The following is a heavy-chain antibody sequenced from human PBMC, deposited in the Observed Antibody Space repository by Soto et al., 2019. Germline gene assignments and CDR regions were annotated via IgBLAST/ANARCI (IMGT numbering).Heavy chain of an antibody. V-gene: IGHV4-30-4*01. CDR1: GGSINSGAYY. D-gene: IGHD5-18*01. Sequence: SGTLSLTFSVYGGSINSGAYYWGWSPHPPGKGIEWIGYIYSSGSTHYNPSLKSRVTISVDTSKNQLSLKLSSVTAADMAVYYCARGYGRNFDYWGQGALVTDSS. CDR3: ARGYGRNFDY. CDR2: IYSSGST. J-gene: IGHJ4*02.